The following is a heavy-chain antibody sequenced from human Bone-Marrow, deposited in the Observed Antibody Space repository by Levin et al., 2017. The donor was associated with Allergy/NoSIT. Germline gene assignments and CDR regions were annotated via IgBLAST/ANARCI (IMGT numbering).Heavy chain of an antibody. Sequence: SVKVSCKASGGTFRRYAISWVRQAPGQGLEWMGGITPISATADYVQKFQGRVTITADESTSTAYLELSSLRSDDTAVYYCARNLDGGASYYYTMDVWGQGTTVTVSS. CDR1: GGTFRRYA. CDR3: ARNLDGGASYYYTMDV. J-gene: IGHJ6*02. D-gene: IGHD3/OR15-3a*01. CDR2: ITPISATA. V-gene: IGHV1-69*13.